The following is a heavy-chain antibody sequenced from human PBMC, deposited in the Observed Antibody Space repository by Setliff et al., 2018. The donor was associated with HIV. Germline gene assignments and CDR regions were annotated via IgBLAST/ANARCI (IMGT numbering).Heavy chain of an antibody. J-gene: IGHJ5*02. Sequence: ASVKVSCKTSGYSFTSYTMHWLRQAPGQRLEWMGWINSDNGNTKFSQKFQGRLTITADTTASTAYMVLSSLTSEDTAVYYCARGGAREYQLLYNYFDPWGQGTLVTVSS. CDR1: GYSFTSYT. V-gene: IGHV1-3*01. D-gene: IGHD2-2*01. CDR3: ARGGAREYQLLYNYFDP. CDR2: INSDNGNT.